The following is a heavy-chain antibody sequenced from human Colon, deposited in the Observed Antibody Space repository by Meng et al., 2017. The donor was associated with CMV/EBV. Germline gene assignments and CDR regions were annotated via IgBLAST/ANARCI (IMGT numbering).Heavy chain of an antibody. V-gene: IGHV3-74*01. J-gene: IGHJ3*01. D-gene: IGHD2-8*01. CDR2: IISDERTT. Sequence: GESLKISCAASGLTFSRYWMHWVRQVPGKGLVWVSRIISDERTTIYADAVKGRFTISRDNAKNTLYLQIDSLRPEDTAVYYCAAGLMSAFELWGQGTMVTVSS. CDR3: AAGLMSAFEL. CDR1: GLTFSRYW.